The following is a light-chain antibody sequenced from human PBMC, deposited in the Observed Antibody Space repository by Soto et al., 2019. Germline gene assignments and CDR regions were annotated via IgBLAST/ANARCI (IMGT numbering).Light chain of an antibody. V-gene: IGKV1-12*01. CDR2: AAS. CDR3: QQAYSFPYT. J-gene: IGKJ2*01. CDR1: QGVRNW. Sequence: DIQMTLSPSSVSASVGDRVTITCRASQGVRNWLAWYQQKPGEAPKLLIYAASTLRRGVPSRFRGSGSGTDFTFTITSLQPEDFATYYCQQAYSFPYTFGQGTKLEIK.